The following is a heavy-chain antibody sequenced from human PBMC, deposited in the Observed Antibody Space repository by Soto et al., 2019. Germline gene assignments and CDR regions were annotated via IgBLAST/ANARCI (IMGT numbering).Heavy chain of an antibody. Sequence: QVQLVESGGGVVQPGRSLRLSCAASGFTFSSYGMHWVRQAPGKGLEWVAVISYDGSNKYYVDSVKGRFTISRDNSKNTLYLQMNSLRAEDTAVYYCAGGIVGATSDYWGQGTLVTVSS. J-gene: IGHJ4*02. D-gene: IGHD1-26*01. CDR3: AGGIVGATSDY. CDR1: GFTFSSYG. V-gene: IGHV3-30*03. CDR2: ISYDGSNK.